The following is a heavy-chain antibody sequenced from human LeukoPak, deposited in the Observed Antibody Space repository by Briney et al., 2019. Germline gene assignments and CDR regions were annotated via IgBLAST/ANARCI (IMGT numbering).Heavy chain of an antibody. D-gene: IGHD2-15*01. CDR2: ISAYNGNT. CDR3: ARDNGNIVVVVATTHFDY. V-gene: IGHV1-18*01. J-gene: IGHJ4*02. Sequence: ASVKVSCKASGYTFSNYGISWVRQAPGQGLEWVGWISAYNGNTNYAEKLQGRVTMTTDTSTSTAYMELRSLRSDDTAVYYCARDNGNIVVVVATTHFDYWGQGTLVTVSS. CDR1: GYTFSNYG.